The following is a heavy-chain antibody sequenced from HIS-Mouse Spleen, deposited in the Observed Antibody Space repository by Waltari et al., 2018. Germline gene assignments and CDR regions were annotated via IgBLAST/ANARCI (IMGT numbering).Heavy chain of an antibody. CDR2: SNQTGST. J-gene: IGHJ5*02. CDR3: AGEARVVPAAQDVNWFDP. D-gene: IGHD2-2*01. V-gene: IGHV4-34*01. Sequence: QVQLQQWGAGLLKPSETLSLTCAVYGGSFSGYYWSWNRQPPGKGLEWIGESNQTGSTNYNPSLKSRVTISVYTSKNQCSLRLSSVTAADTAVYYCAGEARVVPAAQDVNWFDPWGQGTLVTVSS. CDR1: GGSFSGYY.